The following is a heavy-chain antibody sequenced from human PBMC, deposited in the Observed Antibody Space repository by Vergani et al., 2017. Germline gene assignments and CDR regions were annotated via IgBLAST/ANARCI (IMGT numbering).Heavy chain of an antibody. Sequence: QVQLQESGPGLVKPSQTLSLTCTVSGGSISSGGYYWSWIRQHPGKGLEWIGYIYYSGSTYYNPSLKSRVTISVDTSKKQFSLKLSSVTAADTAVYYCARGALNYYGSGSWPGGFDPWGQGTLVTVSS. CDR3: ARGALNYYGSGSWPGGFDP. J-gene: IGHJ5*02. D-gene: IGHD3-10*01. V-gene: IGHV4-31*03. CDR2: IYYSGST. CDR1: GGSISSGGYY.